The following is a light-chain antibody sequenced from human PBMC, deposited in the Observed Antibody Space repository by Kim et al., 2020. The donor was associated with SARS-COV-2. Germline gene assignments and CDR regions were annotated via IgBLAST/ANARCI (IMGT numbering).Light chain of an antibody. CDR3: QQYGSSLYT. CDR1: QSVSSSY. CDR2: GAS. J-gene: IGKJ2*01. V-gene: IGKV3-20*01. Sequence: LSPWERATLSCRASQSVSSSYLAWYQQKPGQAPRLLIYGASSRATGIPDRFSGSGSGTEFTLTISRLEPEDFAVYYCQQYGSSLYTFGQGTKLEI.